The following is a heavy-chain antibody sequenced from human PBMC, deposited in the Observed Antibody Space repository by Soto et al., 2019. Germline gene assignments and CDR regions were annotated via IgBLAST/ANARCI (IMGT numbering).Heavy chain of an antibody. CDR2: MNPNSGNT. Sequence: ASVKVSCKASGYTFTSYDINWVRQATGQGLEWMGWMNPNSGNTGYAQKFQGRVTMTRNTSISTAYMELSSLGSEDTAVYYCARGFVVVPALGYWGQGTLVTVSS. J-gene: IGHJ4*02. V-gene: IGHV1-8*01. D-gene: IGHD2-2*01. CDR1: GYTFTSYD. CDR3: ARGFVVVPALGY.